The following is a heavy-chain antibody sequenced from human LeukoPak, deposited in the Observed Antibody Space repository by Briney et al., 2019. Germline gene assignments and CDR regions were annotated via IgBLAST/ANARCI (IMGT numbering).Heavy chain of an antibody. CDR2: IYPDDSDT. CDR3: TRHSGVTTRYLDY. V-gene: IGHV5-51*01. CDR1: GYKFTTYW. Sequence: PGESLKISCKGSGYKFTTYWIAWVRQIPGKGLGGMGMIYPDDSDTRYSPSFEGHVTTSADKVVTTAYLQESSLKKPEPAMYYCTRHSGVTTRYLDYWGQGTPVTVSP. D-gene: IGHD3-22*01. J-gene: IGHJ4*02.